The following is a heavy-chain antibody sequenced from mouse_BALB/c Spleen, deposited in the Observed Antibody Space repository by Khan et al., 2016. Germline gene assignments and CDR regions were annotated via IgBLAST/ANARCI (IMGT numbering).Heavy chain of an antibody. CDR2: ISYDGST. CDR3: ARGNDYGYHEARDY. V-gene: IGHV3-6*02. CDR1: GYSITSGYY. D-gene: IGHD1-2*01. J-gene: IGHJ4*01. Sequence: EVQLQESGPGLVKPSQSLSLTCSVTGYSITSGYYWNWIRQFPGNKLEWMGYISYDGSTNYNPSLKNRISITRDTSKNQFFLKLNSVTTEDTATYYCARGNDYGYHEARDYWGQGTSVTVAS.